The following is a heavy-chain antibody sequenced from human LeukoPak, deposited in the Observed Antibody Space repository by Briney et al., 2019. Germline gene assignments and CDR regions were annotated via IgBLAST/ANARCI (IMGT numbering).Heavy chain of an antibody. D-gene: IGHD6-19*01. CDR3: ARNPQWLSYSMDV. Sequence: GGSLRLSCAASGFTVSLYWMSWVRQAPGKGLEWVANINQDGSENCSVDSVKGRFTISRDNAKSSLYLQMNSLRVEDTAVYYCARNPQWLSYSMDVWGQGTTVTVSS. V-gene: IGHV3-7*01. J-gene: IGHJ6*02. CDR2: INQDGSEN. CDR1: GFTVSLYW.